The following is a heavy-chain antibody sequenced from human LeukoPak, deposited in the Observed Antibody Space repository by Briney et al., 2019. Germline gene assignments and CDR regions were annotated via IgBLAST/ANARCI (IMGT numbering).Heavy chain of an antibody. J-gene: IGHJ3*02. CDR2: IIPIFGTA. D-gene: IGHD3-22*01. CDR3: AREQSSGYYRVGAFDI. Sequence: GASVKVSCKASGGTFSSYAISRVRQAPGQGLEWMGGIIPIFGTANYAQKFQGRVTITTDESTSTAYMELSSLRSEDTAVYYCAREQSSGYYRVGAFDIWGQGTMVTVSS. V-gene: IGHV1-69*05. CDR1: GGTFSSYA.